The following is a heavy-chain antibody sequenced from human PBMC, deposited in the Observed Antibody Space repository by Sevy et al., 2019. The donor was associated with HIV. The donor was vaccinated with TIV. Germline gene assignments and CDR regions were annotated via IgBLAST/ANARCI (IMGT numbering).Heavy chain of an antibody. CDR3: ASTQSITNWLFDY. V-gene: IGHV3-48*02. CDR1: GFTFSSYS. D-gene: IGHD3-9*01. J-gene: IGHJ4*02. CDR2: ISSSSSTI. Sequence: GGSLRLSCAASGFTFSSYSMNWVRQAPGKGLEWVSYISSSSSTIYYADSVKGRFAISSDNAKNSLYLQMNSLRDEDTAVYYCASTQSITNWLFDYWGQGTLVTVSS.